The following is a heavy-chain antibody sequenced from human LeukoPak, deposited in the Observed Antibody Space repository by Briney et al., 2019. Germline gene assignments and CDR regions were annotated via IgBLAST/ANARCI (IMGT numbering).Heavy chain of an antibody. V-gene: IGHV3-30*18. D-gene: IGHD3-10*01. CDR2: ISYDGSNK. CDR1: GFVFSSYG. Sequence: PGRSLRLSCVVSGFVFSSYGVHGVRQTPGKGLEWVAVISYDGSNKYYADSVKGRFTISRDNSKNTLYLQMSSLRVEDTAVYYCAKVSSSGTAYWGEGTLVTVSS. CDR3: AKVSSSGTAY. J-gene: IGHJ4*02.